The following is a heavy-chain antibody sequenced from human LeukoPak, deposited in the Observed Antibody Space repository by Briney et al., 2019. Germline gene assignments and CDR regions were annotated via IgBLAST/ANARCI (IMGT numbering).Heavy chain of an antibody. V-gene: IGHV4-34*01. CDR3: ARDNSVEDTAWWFDP. J-gene: IGHJ5*02. CDR2: INHSGST. D-gene: IGHD4-23*01. CDR1: GGSFSGYY. Sequence: SETLSLTCAVYGGSFSGYYWSWIRQPPGKGLEWIGEINHSGSTDYNPSLKSRVTISVDTSKNQFSLKLSSVTAADTAVYYCARDNSVEDTAWWFDPWGQGTLVTVSS.